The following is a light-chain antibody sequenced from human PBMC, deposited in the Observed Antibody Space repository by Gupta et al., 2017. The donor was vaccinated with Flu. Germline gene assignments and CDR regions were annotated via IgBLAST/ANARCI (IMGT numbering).Light chain of an antibody. Sequence: KTITTTCTTSTVGGASGYVQWDQPRPSSTPHLLIFEGDHRAAGAPGRFSASFASSANSSSLRLAGRRAADDDYYYCQSDDGYVVFGGGTKLTVL. J-gene: IGLJ2*01. CDR2: EGD. CDR1: TVGGASGY. CDR3: QSDDGYVV. V-gene: IGLV6-57*01.